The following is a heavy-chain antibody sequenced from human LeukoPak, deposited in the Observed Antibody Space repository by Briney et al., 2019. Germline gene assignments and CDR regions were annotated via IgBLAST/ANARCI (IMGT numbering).Heavy chain of an antibody. V-gene: IGHV4-34*01. CDR2: INHSGST. J-gene: IGHJ6*03. CDR3: ARDMTTVTTRNYYYYMDV. D-gene: IGHD4-17*01. CDR1: GGSFSGYY. Sequence: SETLSLTCAVYGGSFSGYYWSWIRQPPGKGLEWIGEINHSGSTNYNPSLKSRVTISVDTSKNQFSLKLSSVTAADTAVYYCARDMTTVTTRNYYYYMDVWGKGTTVTVSS.